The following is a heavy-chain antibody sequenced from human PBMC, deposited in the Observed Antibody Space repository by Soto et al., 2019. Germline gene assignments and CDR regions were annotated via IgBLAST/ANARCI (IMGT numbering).Heavy chain of an antibody. Sequence: GGSLRLSCAASGFTFSTYGMNWVRQAPGKGLEWVAVIWSDGSKKYYADSVKGRFTISRDNSKNTLYLQMNSLRAEDTAVYYCASGFDDSTYKGAFWGQGTLVTVSS. D-gene: IGHD1-20*01. CDR3: ASGFDDSTYKGAF. CDR1: GFTFSTYG. V-gene: IGHV3-33*01. J-gene: IGHJ4*02. CDR2: IWSDGSKK.